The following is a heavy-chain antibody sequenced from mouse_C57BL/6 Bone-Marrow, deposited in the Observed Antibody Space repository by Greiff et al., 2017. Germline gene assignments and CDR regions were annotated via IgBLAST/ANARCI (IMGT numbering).Heavy chain of an antibody. CDR1: GYTFTSYW. J-gene: IGHJ1*03. V-gene: IGHV1-69*01. CDR3: AGGDYTTGYFDV. Sequence: QVQLKQPGAELVMPGASVKLSCKASGYTFTSYWMHWVKQRPGQGLEWIGEIDPSDSYTNYTQKFKGKSTLTVDKSSSTAYMQLSSLTSEDSAVYYCAGGDYTTGYFDVWGTGTTVTVSS. CDR2: IDPSDSYT. D-gene: IGHD1-1*01.